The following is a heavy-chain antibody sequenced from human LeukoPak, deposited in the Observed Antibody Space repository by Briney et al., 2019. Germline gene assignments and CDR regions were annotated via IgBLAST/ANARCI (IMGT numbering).Heavy chain of an antibody. Sequence: ASVKASCKASGGTFSSYAISWVRQAPGQGLEWMGGIIPISGAAEYAQKFQGRVTITADEPTTTAYMELTSLTSDDTAVYYCARETGTVPFHNVLTGRQDFYYYYIDVWGKGTTVTVSS. CDR3: ARETGTVPFHNVLTGRQDFYYYYIDV. V-gene: IGHV1-69*13. CDR2: IIPISGAA. CDR1: GGTFSSYA. D-gene: IGHD3-9*01. J-gene: IGHJ6*03.